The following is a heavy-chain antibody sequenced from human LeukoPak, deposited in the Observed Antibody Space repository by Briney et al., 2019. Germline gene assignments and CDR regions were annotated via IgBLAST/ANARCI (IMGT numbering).Heavy chain of an antibody. Sequence: SETLSLTCTVSGGSISSYYWSWIRQPPGKGLEWIGYIYYSGSTNYNPSLKSRVTISVDTSKNQFSLKLSSVTAADTAVYYCASLGPPYGMDVWGQGTTVTVSS. CDR3: ASLGPPYGMDV. CDR1: GGSISSYY. V-gene: IGHV4-59*08. CDR2: IYYSGST. J-gene: IGHJ6*02. D-gene: IGHD7-27*01.